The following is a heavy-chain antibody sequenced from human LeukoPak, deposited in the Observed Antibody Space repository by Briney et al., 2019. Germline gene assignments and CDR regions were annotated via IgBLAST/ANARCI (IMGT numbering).Heavy chain of an antibody. CDR1: GFTFSSNS. J-gene: IGHJ1*01. D-gene: IGHD6-13*01. V-gene: IGHV3-30*02. Sequence: GGSLRLSCAASGFTFSSNSMNWVRQAPGKGLEWVAFIRYDGSNKYYADSVKGRFTISRDNSKNTLYLQMNSLRAEDTAVYYCAKVGSSWYGEYFQHWGQGTLVTVSS. CDR3: AKVGSSWYGEYFQH. CDR2: IRYDGSNK.